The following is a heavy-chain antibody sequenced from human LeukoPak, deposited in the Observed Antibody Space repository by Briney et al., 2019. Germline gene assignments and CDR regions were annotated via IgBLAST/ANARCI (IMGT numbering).Heavy chain of an antibody. CDR3: AIPPLSGTGSSRPLAGMDV. V-gene: IGHV3-48*04. J-gene: IGHJ6*02. D-gene: IGHD3-10*01. CDR1: GFSFSSYS. CDR2: ISHTGSTM. Sequence: GGSLGLSCAASGFSFSSYSMNWVRQAPGKGLEWVSYISHTGSTMSYADSVKGRFTISRDNARNSLYLQMNSLRAEDTAVYYCAIPPLSGTGSSRPLAGMDVWGQGITVTVSS.